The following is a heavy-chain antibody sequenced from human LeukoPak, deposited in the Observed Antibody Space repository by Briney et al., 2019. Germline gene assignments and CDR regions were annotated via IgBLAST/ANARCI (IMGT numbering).Heavy chain of an antibody. Sequence: SQTLSLTCTVSGGSISSGDYYWSWIRQPPGKGLEWMGYIYYSGGTYYNPSLKSRVTISVDTAKNQFSLKLSSVTAADTAVYYCARGGSLYYYDSSGYYPFDYWGQGTLVTVSS. V-gene: IGHV4-30-4*01. D-gene: IGHD3-22*01. CDR3: ARGGSLYYYDSSGYYPFDY. CDR2: IYYSGGT. J-gene: IGHJ4*02. CDR1: GGSISSGDYY.